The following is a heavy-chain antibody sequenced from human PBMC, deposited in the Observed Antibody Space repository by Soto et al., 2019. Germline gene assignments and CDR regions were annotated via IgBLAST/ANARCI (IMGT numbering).Heavy chain of an antibody. CDR3: ARDDSYYDSSGYYRHYYYGMDV. CDR1: GGTFSSYT. J-gene: IGHJ6*02. V-gene: IGHV1-69*04. Sequence: SVKVSCKASGGTFSSYTISWVRQAPGQGLEWMGRIIPILGIANYAQKFQGRVTITADKSTSTAYMELSSLRSEDTAVYYCARDDSYYDSSGYYRHYYYGMDVWGQGTTVTVSS. D-gene: IGHD3-22*01. CDR2: IIPILGIA.